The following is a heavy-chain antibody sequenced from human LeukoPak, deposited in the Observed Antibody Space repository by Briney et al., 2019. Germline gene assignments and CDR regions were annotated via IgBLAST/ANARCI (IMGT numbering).Heavy chain of an antibody. V-gene: IGHV1-2*06. D-gene: IGHD2-8*01. CDR2: INPNSGGT. CDR1: GYTFTGYY. CDR3: ARESPYESLGY. Sequence: ASXXVSCKASGYTFTGYYMHWVRQAPGQGQEWMGRINPNSGGTNYAQKFQGRVTMTRDTSIRTAYMELSRLRSDDTAVYYCARESPYESLGYWGQGTLVTVSS. J-gene: IGHJ4*02.